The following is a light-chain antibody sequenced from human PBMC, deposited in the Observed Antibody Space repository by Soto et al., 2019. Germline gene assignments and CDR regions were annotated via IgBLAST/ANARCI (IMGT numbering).Light chain of an antibody. CDR1: QGINSW. CDR3: KQSKSFPLT. Sequence: DIQMTQSPSSVSASVGDRVTITCRASQGINSWLAWYQQKPGRAPKLLIYIASTLQSGVPSRFSGSGSGTDFTLTISSLQPEDFATYYCKQSKSFPLTIGGGTKVDIK. V-gene: IGKV1-12*01. CDR2: IAS. J-gene: IGKJ4*01.